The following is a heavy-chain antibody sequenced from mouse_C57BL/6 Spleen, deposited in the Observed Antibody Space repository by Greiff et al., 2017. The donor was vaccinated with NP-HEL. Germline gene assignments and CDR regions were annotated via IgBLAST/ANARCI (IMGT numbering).Heavy chain of an antibody. J-gene: IGHJ1*03. CDR3: ARRHYGSHSYWYFDV. CDR2: ISDGGSYT. CDR1: GFTFSSYA. Sequence: EVKLVESGGGLVKPGGSLKLSCAASGFTFSSYAMSWVRQTPEKRLEWVATISDGGSYTYYPDNVKGRFTISRDNAKNNLYLQMSHLKSEDTAMYYCARRHYGSHSYWYFDVWGTGTTVTVSS. V-gene: IGHV5-4*03. D-gene: IGHD1-1*01.